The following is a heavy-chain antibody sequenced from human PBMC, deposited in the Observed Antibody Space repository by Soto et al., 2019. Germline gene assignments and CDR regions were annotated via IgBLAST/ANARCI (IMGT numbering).Heavy chain of an antibody. CDR3: ARDRTSNHYMHV. CDR2: IWSDASNK. J-gene: IGHJ6*03. V-gene: IGHV3-33*01. D-gene: IGHD1-7*01. CDR1: GFTFSHYG. Sequence: QVQLVESGGGVVQPGGSLKLSCAASGFTFSHYGMHWVRQAPGKALEWVALIWSDASNKFYADSLKGRFIISRDNSRNTLYLQMDSLRAEDTAIYYCARDRTSNHYMHVWGKGTTVTVS.